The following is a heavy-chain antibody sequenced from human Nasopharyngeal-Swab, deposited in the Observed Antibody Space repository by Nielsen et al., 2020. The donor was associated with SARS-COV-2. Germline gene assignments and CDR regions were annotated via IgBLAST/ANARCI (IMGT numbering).Heavy chain of an antibody. J-gene: IGHJ6*02. CDR1: GYNFASYW. CDR3: ARSGTYYGMDV. V-gene: IGHV5-51*01. D-gene: IGHD1-26*01. Sequence: GESLKISCKASGYNFASYWIGWVRQMPGRGLEWMGSIDPGASDTRYSPSFQGQVTISVDKSINTAFLHSSSLKASDIATYYCARSGTYYGMDVWGQGTTVIVSS. CDR2: IDPGASDT.